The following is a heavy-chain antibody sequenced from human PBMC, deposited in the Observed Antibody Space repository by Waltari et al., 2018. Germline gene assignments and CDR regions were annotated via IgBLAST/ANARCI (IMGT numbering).Heavy chain of an antibody. CDR2: IYSTGSTI. CDR3: AKEGGVVRGDFDY. J-gene: IGHJ4*02. D-gene: IGHD3-3*01. Sequence: EVQLVESGGGLVQPGGSLRLSCAASGFTFSDCSMNWVRQAPGKGLEWVSYIYSTGSTIYYADSVKSRFTISRDNAQNSLYLQMNSLRADDTAMYYCAKEGGVVRGDFDYWGQGTLVTVSS. V-gene: IGHV3-48*04. CDR1: GFTFSDCS.